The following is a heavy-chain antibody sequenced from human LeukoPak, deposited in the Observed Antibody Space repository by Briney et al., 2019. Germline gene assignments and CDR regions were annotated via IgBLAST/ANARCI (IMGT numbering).Heavy chain of an antibody. D-gene: IGHD6-6*01. CDR2: FHHTGNT. CDR3: ARENPYRCSAGGAAFDY. CDR1: VGYFSGYY. V-gene: IGHV4-34*01. J-gene: IGHJ4*02. Sequence: SETLSLSCAFYVGYFSGYYWWWIPQPPGCGVERIGEFHHTGNTNYYPSLKSRVTITVDTSKNQFSMKLSAVSAADTAVYYCARENPYRCSAGGAAFDYWGQGTLVTVSS.